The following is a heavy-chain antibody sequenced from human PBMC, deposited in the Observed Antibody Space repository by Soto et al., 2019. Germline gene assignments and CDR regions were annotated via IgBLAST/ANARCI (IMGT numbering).Heavy chain of an antibody. CDR3: AREWKGDGYNS. D-gene: IGHD5-12*01. V-gene: IGHV1-69*13. CDR1: GYTFTSYA. Sequence: SVKVSCKASGYTFTSYAMHWVRQAPGQRLEWMGWINPIIGKANYAQKFQGRVTITADESTSTAYMELSSLRSEDTAVYYCAREWKGDGYNSWGQGTLVTVSS. CDR2: INPIIGKA. J-gene: IGHJ4*02.